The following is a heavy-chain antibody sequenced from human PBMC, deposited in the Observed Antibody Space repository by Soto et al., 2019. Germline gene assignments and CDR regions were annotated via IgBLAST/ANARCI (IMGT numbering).Heavy chain of an antibody. J-gene: IGHJ4*02. CDR3: ARGVGITMRVVVYDRPALYLDY. D-gene: IGHD3-22*01. CDR2: IDPSDSYT. CDR1: WGSFTNLW. V-gene: IGHV5-10-1*01. Sequence: WLFLKISLRGVWGSFTNLWGRWVRQKPGKGLEWRGRIDPSDSYTNYSPSFQGHVTISADKSISTAYLQWSSLKASDTAVYYCARGVGITMRVVVYDRPALYLDYWGQGTLVTVSS.